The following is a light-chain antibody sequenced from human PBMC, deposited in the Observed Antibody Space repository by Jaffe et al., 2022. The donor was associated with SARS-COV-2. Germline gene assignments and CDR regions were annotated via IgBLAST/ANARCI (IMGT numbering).Light chain of an antibody. V-gene: IGKV3-11*01. CDR3: QQRSNWPPIT. CDR1: QSISIY. CDR2: DAS. J-gene: IGKJ5*01. Sequence: EIVLTQSPATLSLSPGERATLSCRASQSISIYLAWYQQKPGQAPRLLIYDASSRASGIPARFSGSGSGTDFTLTISSLEPEDFAVYYCQQRSNWPPITFGQGTRLEIK.